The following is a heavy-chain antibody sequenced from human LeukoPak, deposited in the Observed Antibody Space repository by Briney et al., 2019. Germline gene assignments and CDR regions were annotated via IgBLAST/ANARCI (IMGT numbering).Heavy chain of an antibody. CDR3: ATGSYCSGGSCYLSAFDY. V-gene: IGHV6-1*01. J-gene: IGHJ4*02. CDR2: THYRSKWYN. Sequence: SQTLSLTCAISGDSVSSNSAAWNWIRQSPSRGLEWLGRTHYRSKWYNDYAVSVKSRITINPDTSKNQFSLQLNSVTPEDTAVYYCATGSYCSGGSCYLSAFDYWGQGTLVTVSS. D-gene: IGHD2-15*01. CDR1: GDSVSSNSAA.